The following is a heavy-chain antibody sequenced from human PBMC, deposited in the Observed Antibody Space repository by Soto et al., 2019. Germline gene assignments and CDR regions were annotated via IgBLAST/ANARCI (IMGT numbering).Heavy chain of an antibody. CDR3: ARGDDYAYFDY. CDR1: GFTFSSYA. V-gene: IGHV3-30-3*01. Sequence: GGSLRLSCAASGFTFSSYAMHWVRQAPGKGLEWVAVISYDGSNKYYADSVKGRFTISRDNSKNTLYLQMNSLRAEDTAVYYCARGDDYAYFDYWGQGTLVTVSS. J-gene: IGHJ4*02. CDR2: ISYDGSNK. D-gene: IGHD4-17*01.